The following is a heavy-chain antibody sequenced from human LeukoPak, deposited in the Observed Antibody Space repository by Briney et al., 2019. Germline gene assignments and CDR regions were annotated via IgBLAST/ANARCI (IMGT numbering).Heavy chain of an antibody. CDR3: ARVVAAAGNNWFDP. V-gene: IGHV4-30-4*07. CDR1: GDSISSGGYS. J-gene: IGHJ5*02. Sequence: SETLSLTCVVSGDSISSGGYSWSWIRQTPGKGLEWIAYIHDSGSTYNNPSLKSRLSISIETSKNQFSLKLNSVSAADTAVYYCARVVAAAGNNWFDPWGQGTLVTVSS. CDR2: IHDSGST. D-gene: IGHD6-13*01.